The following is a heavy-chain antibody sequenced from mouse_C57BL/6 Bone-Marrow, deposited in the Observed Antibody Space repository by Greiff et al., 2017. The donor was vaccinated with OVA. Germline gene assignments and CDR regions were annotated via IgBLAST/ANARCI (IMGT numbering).Heavy chain of an antibody. D-gene: IGHD1-1*01. J-gene: IGHJ1*03. CDR1: GFTFSSYA. Sequence: EVMLVESGEGLVKPGGSLKLSCAASGFTFSSYAMSWVRQTPEKRLEWVAYISSGGDYIYYADTVKGRFTISRDNARNTLYLQMSSLKSEDTAMYYCTRDHYGSSYGYFDVWGTGTTVTVSS. V-gene: IGHV5-9-1*02. CDR3: TRDHYGSSYGYFDV. CDR2: ISSGGDYI.